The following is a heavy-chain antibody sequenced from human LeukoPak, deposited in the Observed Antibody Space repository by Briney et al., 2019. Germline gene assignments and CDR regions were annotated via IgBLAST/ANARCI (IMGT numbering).Heavy chain of an antibody. V-gene: IGHV3-30*02. D-gene: IGHD6-6*01. Sequence: GGSLRLSCAASGFTFSSYGMHWVRQAPGKGLEWVAFIRYDGSNKYYADSVKGRFTISRDNSKNTLYLQMNSLRAEDTAVYYCAKDREDIAARRFDYWGQGTLVTVSS. J-gene: IGHJ4*02. CDR2: IRYDGSNK. CDR3: AKDREDIAARRFDY. CDR1: GFTFSSYG.